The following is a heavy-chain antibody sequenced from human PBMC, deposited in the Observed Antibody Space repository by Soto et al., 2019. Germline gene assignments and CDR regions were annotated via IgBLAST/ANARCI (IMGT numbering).Heavy chain of an antibody. CDR3: ARVEYGIGHGAFDI. V-gene: IGHV4-31*01. CDR1: GGSINSGSYY. D-gene: IGHD1-1*01. Sequence: QVQLQESGPGLVKPSQTLSLTCTVSGGSINSGSYYWNWIRQHPGKGLEWIGYIYYSGTTYYNPSLQSQVTISVAAASSQFSLKLSSVTAADTAGYYCARVEYGIGHGAFDIWGQRTMVTVSS. J-gene: IGHJ3*02. CDR2: IYYSGTT.